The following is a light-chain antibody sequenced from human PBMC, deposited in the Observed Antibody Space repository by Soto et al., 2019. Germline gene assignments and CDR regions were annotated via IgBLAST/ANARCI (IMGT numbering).Light chain of an antibody. V-gene: IGKV1-5*01. CDR1: QSISSW. J-gene: IGKJ2*01. CDR2: DAS. Sequence: DIQMTQSPSTLSASVGDRVTITCRASQSISSWLAWYQQKPGKAPKILIYDASSLESGVPPRFSGSGSGTEFTLTISSLQPDDFATYYCQQYNSYSPTYTFGQVTKLEIK. CDR3: QQYNSYSPTYT.